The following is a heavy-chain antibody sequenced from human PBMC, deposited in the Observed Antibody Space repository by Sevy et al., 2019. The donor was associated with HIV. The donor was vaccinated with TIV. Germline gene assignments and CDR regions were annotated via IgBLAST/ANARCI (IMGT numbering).Heavy chain of an antibody. CDR3: AKSPRIGYCSSTSWCPCYYYYGMDV. Sequence: GGSLRLSCAASGFTFSSYAMSWVRQAPGKGLEWVSAISGSGGSTYYADSVKGRFTISRDNSKNTLYLQMNSLRAEDTAVYYCAKSPRIGYCSSTSWCPCYYYYGMDVWGQGTTVTVSS. D-gene: IGHD2-2*01. J-gene: IGHJ6*02. V-gene: IGHV3-23*01. CDR1: GFTFSSYA. CDR2: ISGSGGST.